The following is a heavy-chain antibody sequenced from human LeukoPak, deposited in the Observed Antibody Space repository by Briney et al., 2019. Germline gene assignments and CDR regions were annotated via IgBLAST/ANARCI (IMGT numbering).Heavy chain of an antibody. Sequence: PWGSLRLSCAASGFPFCSFAMGWVRPAPGKGLKWVPAISGSGGSTYYADSVKGRFTISRDNSKNTLYLQMNSLRAEDTAIYYCAKSRGDSTSAYGLDVWGQGTTVTVFS. V-gene: IGHV3-23*01. D-gene: IGHD2-2*01. CDR2: ISGSGGST. CDR3: AKSRGDSTSAYGLDV. J-gene: IGHJ6*02. CDR1: GFPFCSFA.